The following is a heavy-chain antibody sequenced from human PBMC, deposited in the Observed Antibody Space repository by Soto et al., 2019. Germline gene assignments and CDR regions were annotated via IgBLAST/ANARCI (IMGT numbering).Heavy chain of an antibody. J-gene: IGHJ4*02. CDR2: FDPEDGET. Sequence: ASVKVSCKVSGYTLTELSMHWVRQAPGKWLEWMGGFDPEDGETIYAQKFQGRVTMTEDTSTDTAYMELSSLRSEDTAVYYCATDTTAPDYYFDYWGQGTLVTVSS. V-gene: IGHV1-24*01. CDR3: ATDTTAPDYYFDY. CDR1: GYTLTELS. D-gene: IGHD4-17*01.